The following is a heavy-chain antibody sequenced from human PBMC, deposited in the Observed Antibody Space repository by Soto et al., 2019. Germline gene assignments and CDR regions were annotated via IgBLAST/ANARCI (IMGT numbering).Heavy chain of an antibody. CDR3: ARHDYGEPHYYYGMDV. Sequence: QVQLVESGGGVVQPGRSLRLSCAASGFTFSSYAMHWVRQAPGKGLEWVAVISYDGSNKYYADSVKGRFTISRDNSKNTLYLQMNSLRAEDTAVYYCARHDYGEPHYYYGMDVWGQGTTVTVSS. D-gene: IGHD4-17*01. CDR2: ISYDGSNK. CDR1: GFTFSSYA. J-gene: IGHJ6*02. V-gene: IGHV3-30*14.